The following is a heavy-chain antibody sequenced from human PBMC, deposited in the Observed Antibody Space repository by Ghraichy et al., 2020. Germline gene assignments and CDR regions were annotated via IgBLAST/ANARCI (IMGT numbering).Heavy chain of an antibody. CDR2: IYHSGST. J-gene: IGHJ4*02. CDR1: GYSISSGYY. Sequence: SETLSLTCAVSGYSISSGYYWGWIRQPPGKGLEWIGSIYHSGSTYYNPSLKSRVTISVDTSKNQFSLKLSSVTAADTAVYYCARRLAVAGTRASWYFDYWGQGTLVTVSS. V-gene: IGHV4-38-2*01. D-gene: IGHD6-19*01. CDR3: ARRLAVAGTRASWYFDY.